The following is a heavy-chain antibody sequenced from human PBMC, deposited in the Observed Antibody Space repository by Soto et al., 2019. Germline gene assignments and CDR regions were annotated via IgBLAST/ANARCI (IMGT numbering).Heavy chain of an antibody. J-gene: IGHJ4*02. CDR1: GGSISGRGYS. CDR3: ARRFTSSSTIFDY. CDR2: FYYSGST. Sequence: SETLSLICTVSGGSISGRGYSWGWIRQPPGKGPEWIGSFYYSGSTYYNPSLKSRVTISVDTSRNQFSLNLSSVTAADTAVYYCARRFTSSSTIFDYWGQGTMVTVSS. D-gene: IGHD6-6*01. V-gene: IGHV4-39*01.